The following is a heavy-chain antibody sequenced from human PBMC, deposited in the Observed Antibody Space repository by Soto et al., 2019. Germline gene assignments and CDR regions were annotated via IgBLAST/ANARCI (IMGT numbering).Heavy chain of an antibody. V-gene: IGHV3-9*01. CDR3: AKDTAAAGPGPFDY. J-gene: IGHJ4*02. Sequence: SLSLSCEASGWNFDGYAMHWVRHSTGKGLEWVSGISWNSGSIGYADSVKGRFTISRDNAKNSLYLQMNSLRAEDTALYYCAKDTAAAGPGPFDYWGQGTLVTVSS. D-gene: IGHD6-13*01. CDR2: ISWNSGSI. CDR1: GWNFDGYA.